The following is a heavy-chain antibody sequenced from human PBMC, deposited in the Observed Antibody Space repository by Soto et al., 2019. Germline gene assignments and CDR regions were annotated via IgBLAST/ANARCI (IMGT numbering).Heavy chain of an antibody. CDR2: INSDGSST. J-gene: IGHJ6*03. CDR3: VRRTIFGVVSYYYYYYMDV. D-gene: IGHD3-3*01. V-gene: IGHV3-74*01. Sequence: GGSLRLSCAASGFTFSSYWMHWVRQAPGKGLVWVSRINSDGSSTSYADSVKGRFTISRDNAKNTLYLQMNSLRAEDTAVYYCVRRTIFGVVSYYYYYYMDVWGKGTTVTVSS. CDR1: GFTFSSYW.